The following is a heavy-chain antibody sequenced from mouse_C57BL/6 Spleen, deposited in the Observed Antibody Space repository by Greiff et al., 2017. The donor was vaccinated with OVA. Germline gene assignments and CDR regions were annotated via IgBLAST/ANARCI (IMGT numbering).Heavy chain of an antibody. V-gene: IGHV1-80*01. Sequence: QVQLQQSGAELVKPGASVKISFKASGYAFSSYWMNWVKQRPGQGLEWIGQIYPGDGDTNYNGKFKGKATLTADKSSSTAYMQLSSLTSEDSAVYFGARWNTTVALEYWYFDVWGTGTTVTVSS. J-gene: IGHJ1*03. D-gene: IGHD1-1*01. CDR1: GYAFSSYW. CDR2: IYPGDGDT. CDR3: ARWNTTVALEYWYFDV.